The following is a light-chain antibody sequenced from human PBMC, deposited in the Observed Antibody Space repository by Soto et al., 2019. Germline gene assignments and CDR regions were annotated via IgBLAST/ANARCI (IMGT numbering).Light chain of an antibody. Sequence: QSALTQPASVSGSPGQSITISCTGTSSDVGGYNYVSWYQQHPDKAPKLMIYDVSNRPSGVSNRFSGSKSGNTASLTISGLQAEDEADYYCSSYTSSILFGGGTKLTVL. CDR3: SSYTSSIL. CDR1: SSDVGGYNY. J-gene: IGLJ2*01. CDR2: DVS. V-gene: IGLV2-14*01.